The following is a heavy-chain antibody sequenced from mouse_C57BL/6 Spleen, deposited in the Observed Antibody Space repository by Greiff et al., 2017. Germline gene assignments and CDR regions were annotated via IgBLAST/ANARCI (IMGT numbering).Heavy chain of an antibody. CDR3: TGGVAWFAY. J-gene: IGHJ3*01. V-gene: IGHV6-3*01. CDR2: IRLKSDNYAT. CDR1: GFTFSNYW. Sequence: EVKVEESGGGLVQPGGSMKLSCVASGFTFSNYWMNWVRQSPEKGLEWVAQIRLKSDNYATHYAESVKGRFTISRDDSKSSVYLQMNNLRAEDTGIYYCTGGVAWFAYWGQGTLVTVSA.